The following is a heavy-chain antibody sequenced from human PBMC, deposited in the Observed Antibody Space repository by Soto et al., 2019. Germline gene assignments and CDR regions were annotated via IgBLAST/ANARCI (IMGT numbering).Heavy chain of an antibody. Sequence: GGSLRLSCAASGFTFDDYTMHWVRQAPGKGLEWVSLISWDGGSTYYADSVKGRFTISRDNSKNSLYLQMNSLRTEDTALYYCAKDAQGDTAMDTTPYYYYYGMDVWGQGTTVTVSS. D-gene: IGHD5-18*01. V-gene: IGHV3-43*01. CDR1: GFTFDDYT. CDR3: AKDAQGDTAMDTTPYYYYYGMDV. CDR2: ISWDGGST. J-gene: IGHJ6*02.